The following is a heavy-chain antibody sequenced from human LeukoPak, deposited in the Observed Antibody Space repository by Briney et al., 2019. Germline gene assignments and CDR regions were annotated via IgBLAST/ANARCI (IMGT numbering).Heavy chain of an antibody. J-gene: IGHJ6*02. D-gene: IGHD6-6*01. CDR2: IRSSGSAI. CDR1: GFTFSNYR. CDR3: ARDRGMAARYYGMDV. V-gene: IGHV3-48*01. Sequence: PGGSLGLSCAASGFTFSNYRMNWVRQAPGKGLEWVSYIRSSGSAINYADSVKGRFTISRDNAKNSLYLQMNSLRGEDTAVYYCARDRGMAARYYGMDVWGQGTTVTVSS.